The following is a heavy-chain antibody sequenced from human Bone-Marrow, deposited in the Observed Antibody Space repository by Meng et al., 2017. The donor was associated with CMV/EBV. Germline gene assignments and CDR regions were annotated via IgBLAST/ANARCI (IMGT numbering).Heavy chain of an antibody. D-gene: IGHD5-12*01. V-gene: IGHV3-49*02. CDR3: SSPLSGDMDV. CDR2: IRGTRNGGTT. J-gene: IGHJ6*02. Sequence: SCKASGYTFTSYYMHWVRQAPGKGLEWVSFIRGTRNGGTTEYAASVKGRFTISRDDSKSIAYLQMNSLKTEDTAVYYCSSPLSGDMDVWGQGNTVPVSS. CDR1: GYTFTSYY.